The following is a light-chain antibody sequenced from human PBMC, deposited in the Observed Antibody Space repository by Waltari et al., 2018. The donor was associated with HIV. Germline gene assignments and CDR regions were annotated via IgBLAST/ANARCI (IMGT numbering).Light chain of an antibody. Sequence: HSVLTQPPSVSPTPGHKVTISCSGISSSIPTYYVSSYHHSPGTVPKFLIYDNNKRSSGIPDRFSGSKSGTSATLDISGLQTGDEAHYYCGTWDTSLSAWIFGTGTKVTVL. CDR1: SSSIPTYY. CDR3: GTWDTSLSAWI. J-gene: IGLJ1*01. CDR2: DNN. V-gene: IGLV1-51*01.